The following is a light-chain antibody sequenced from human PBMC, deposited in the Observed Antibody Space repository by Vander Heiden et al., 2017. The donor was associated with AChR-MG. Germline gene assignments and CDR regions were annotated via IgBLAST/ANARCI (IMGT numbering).Light chain of an antibody. Sequence: SYDLTQPPSVSVSPGQTASITCSGHKLEDKYVYWYQQKSGQSPLLVIYQDATRPSGIPERFSGSNSGNTATLTISGTQAVDDADYYCQAWDSSTIIFGGGTKLTVL. CDR3: QAWDSSTII. J-gene: IGLJ2*01. CDR2: QDA. V-gene: IGLV3-1*01. CDR1: KLEDKY.